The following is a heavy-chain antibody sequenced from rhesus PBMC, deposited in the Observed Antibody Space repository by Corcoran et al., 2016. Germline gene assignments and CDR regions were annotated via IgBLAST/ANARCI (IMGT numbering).Heavy chain of an antibody. D-gene: IGHD6-37*01. V-gene: IGHV4-65*01. J-gene: IGHJ4*01. CDR1: GGSLSTSVC. Sequence: QVQLQESGPGLVKPSATLSLPCTVSGGSLSTSVCCGWIRQPPGKGLEWIGFVNGGSGASYYSPSLRSRVSASTDTSKNQFSLRLTSVTAADTAIYFCVRQDNGWTRFDYWGQGVLVTVSS. CDR3: VRQDNGWTRFDY. CDR2: VNGGSGAS.